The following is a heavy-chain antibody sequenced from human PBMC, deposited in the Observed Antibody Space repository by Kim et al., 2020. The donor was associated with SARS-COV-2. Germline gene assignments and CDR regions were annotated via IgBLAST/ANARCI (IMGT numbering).Heavy chain of an antibody. CDR3: ARGDAGGSGLYFDF. Sequence: YANSVKGRFTIAREQSKNTLYLQMGSLRAEDMAVYYCARGDAGGSGLYFDFWGQGTLVTVSS. V-gene: IGHV3-64*01. J-gene: IGHJ4*02. D-gene: IGHD5-12*01.